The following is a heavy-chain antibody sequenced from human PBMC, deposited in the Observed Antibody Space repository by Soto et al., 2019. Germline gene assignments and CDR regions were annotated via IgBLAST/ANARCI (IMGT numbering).Heavy chain of an antibody. Sequence: SETLSLTCTVSGGSISSYYWCWSRKRPAKGLEWIGYIYDSGSTNYNPSLNSRVTISVYTAKNQFPLKLSPVTAADTAVYNCARVITMVRGVIGWFDPWGQGTLVTVSS. CDR2: IYDSGST. D-gene: IGHD3-10*01. J-gene: IGHJ5*02. V-gene: IGHV4-59*13. CDR1: GGSISSYY. CDR3: ARVITMVRGVIGWFDP.